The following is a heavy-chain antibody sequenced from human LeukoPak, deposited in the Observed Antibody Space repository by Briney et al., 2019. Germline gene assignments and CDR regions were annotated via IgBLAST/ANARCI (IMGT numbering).Heavy chain of an antibody. V-gene: IGHV1-2*06. J-gene: IGHJ4*02. CDR3: TSDIDHAVWLGY. CDR2: ITPNSGDT. CDR1: GYTFGAYY. Sequence: ASVKVSCRASGYTFGAYYMHWVRQAPGQGLEWMGRITPNSGDTVYAQHFQGRVTLTRDTSITTAYMELNDLRSDDTAVYYCTSDIDHAVWLGYRGQGTLLTVSS. D-gene: IGHD3-16*01.